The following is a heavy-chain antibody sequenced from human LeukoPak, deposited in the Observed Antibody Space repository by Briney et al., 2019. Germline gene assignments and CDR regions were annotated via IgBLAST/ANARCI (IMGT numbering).Heavy chain of an antibody. V-gene: IGHV4-59*08. D-gene: IGHD6-19*01. CDR3: ASQYSSGWYGVGYFDY. CDR2: IYYSGNT. Sequence: SETLSLTCTLSGDSISSYYWSWIRQPPGKGLEWIGYIYYSGNTNYNPSLKSRVTISVDTSKNQFSLKLSSVTAADTAVYYCASQYSSGWYGVGYFDYWGQGTLVTVSS. J-gene: IGHJ4*02. CDR1: GDSISSYY.